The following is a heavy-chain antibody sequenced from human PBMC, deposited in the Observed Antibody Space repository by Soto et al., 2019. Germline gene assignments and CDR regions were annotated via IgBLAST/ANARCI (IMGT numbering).Heavy chain of an antibody. CDR2: VNPSGGST. Sequence: GAAGKATWEESGYTFTSYYMQWVRQAPGKGLEWMGIVNPSGGSTSYAQKFQGRVTMTRDTSTSTVYMELSSLRSEDTAVYYCARASGSYSYPRDAFDIWGQGTMVTVSS. J-gene: IGHJ3*02. V-gene: IGHV1-46*01. D-gene: IGHD1-26*01. CDR3: ARASGSYSYPRDAFDI. CDR1: GYTFTSYY.